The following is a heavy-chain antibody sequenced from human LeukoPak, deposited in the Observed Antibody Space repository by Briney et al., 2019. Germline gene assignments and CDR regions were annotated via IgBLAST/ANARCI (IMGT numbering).Heavy chain of an antibody. D-gene: IGHD3-22*01. CDR1: GFTFSSYA. J-gene: IGHJ4*02. V-gene: IGHV3-23*01. CDR2: ISGSGGST. Sequence: GGSLRLSCAASGFTFSSYAMSWVRQAPGKGLEWVSAISGSGGSTYYADSVKGRFTISRDNSKNTLYLQMNSLRAEDTAVYYCAKDLAYYYDSSRYFDYWGQGTLVTVSS. CDR3: AKDLAYYYDSSRYFDY.